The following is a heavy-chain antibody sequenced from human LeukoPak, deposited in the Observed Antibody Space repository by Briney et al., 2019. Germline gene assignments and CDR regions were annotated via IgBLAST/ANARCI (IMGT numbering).Heavy chain of an antibody. V-gene: IGHV3-7*01. CDR3: AREKRVIAVAANWFDP. CDR2: IKQDGSEK. D-gene: IGHD6-19*01. J-gene: IGHJ5*02. CDR1: GFTFSSYW. Sequence: PGGSLRLSCAASGFTFSSYWMSWDRQAPGKGLEWVANIKQDGSEKYYVDSVKGRFTISRDNAKNSLYLQMNSLRAEDTAVYYCAREKRVIAVAANWFDPWGQGTLVTVSS.